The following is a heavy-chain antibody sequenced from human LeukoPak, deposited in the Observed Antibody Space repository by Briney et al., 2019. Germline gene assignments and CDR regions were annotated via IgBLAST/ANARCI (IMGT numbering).Heavy chain of an antibody. CDR1: GFTFSSYW. J-gene: IGHJ4*02. V-gene: IGHV3-74*01. Sequence: GGSLRLSCAASGFTFSSYWMHWVRQAPGKGLVWVSRINSDGSSIRYADSVKGRFTISRDNAKNTLHLQMNSLRTEDTAVYYCARERYYDSSGYGRTLDSWGQGTLVTVSS. D-gene: IGHD3-22*01. CDR3: ARERYYDSSGYGRTLDS. CDR2: INSDGSSI.